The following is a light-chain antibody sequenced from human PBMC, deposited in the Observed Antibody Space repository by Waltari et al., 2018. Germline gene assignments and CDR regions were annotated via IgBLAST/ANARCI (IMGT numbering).Light chain of an antibody. CDR1: XSLLNINRDNY. CDR3: MQVLPTPQYT. Sequence: IVMTQSPLSLPVTPXXXASISXRXXXSLLNINRDNYFDGYVQKPGQSPQLLIYMVSSRASRVPDRISGSGSGTEFTLKISRVEADDVLVYYCMQVLPTPQYTFGQGTKLEIK. CDR2: MVS. V-gene: IGKV2-28*01. J-gene: IGKJ2*01.